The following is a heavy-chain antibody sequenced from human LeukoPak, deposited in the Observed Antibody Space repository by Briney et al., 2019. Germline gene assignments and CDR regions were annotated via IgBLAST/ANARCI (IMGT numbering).Heavy chain of an antibody. Sequence: GGSLRLSCAASGFTFSSYDIHWVRQAPGKGLGWVALISSDRGNTYFAHSVKGRFTISTDNSKNTLYLQMNSLRPDDTAVYYCAKCCPMEVWGQGTTVTVSS. V-gene: IGHV3-30*18. CDR2: ISSDRGNT. J-gene: IGHJ6*02. D-gene: IGHD4/OR15-4a*01. CDR1: GFTFSSYD. CDR3: AKCCPMEV.